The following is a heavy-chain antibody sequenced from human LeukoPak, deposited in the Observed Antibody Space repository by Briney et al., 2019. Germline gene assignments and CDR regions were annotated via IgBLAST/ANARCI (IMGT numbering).Heavy chain of an antibody. CDR2: IYYRGST. CDR3: ARQLPVDTAVPFDY. J-gene: IGHJ4*02. CDR1: GGSISSSSYY. D-gene: IGHD5-18*01. Sequence: SETLSLTCTVSGGSISSSSYYWGWIRQPPGKGLEWIGNIYYRGSTYYNPSLKSRVPLSVDTSKNQFSLKLSSVTAADTAVYYCARQLPVDTAVPFDYWGQGTLVTVSS. V-gene: IGHV4-39*01.